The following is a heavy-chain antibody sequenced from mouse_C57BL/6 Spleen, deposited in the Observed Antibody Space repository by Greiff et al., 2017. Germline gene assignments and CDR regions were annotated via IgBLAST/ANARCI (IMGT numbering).Heavy chain of an antibody. J-gene: IGHJ2*01. CDR3: AGHYCGLYYFDN. D-gene: IGHD1-1*01. CDR1: GYTFTSYW. V-gene: IGHV1-55*01. CDR2: IYPGSGST. Sequence: VQLQQPGAELVQPGASVKMSCKASGYTFTSYWITWVKQRPGQGLEWIGDIYPGSGSTNYNEKFKSKATLTVDTSSSTAYMQLSSLPSEDSAVYYCAGHYCGLYYFDNWGHGTTRTVST.